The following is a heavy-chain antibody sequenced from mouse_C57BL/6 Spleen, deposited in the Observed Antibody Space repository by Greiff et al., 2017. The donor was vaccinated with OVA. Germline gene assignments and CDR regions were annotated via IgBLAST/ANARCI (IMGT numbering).Heavy chain of an antibody. CDR1: GFTFSSYA. CDR2: ISSGGDYI. V-gene: IGHV5-9-1*02. J-gene: IGHJ2*01. CDR3: TRDESGSGYGY. Sequence: EVQLQQSGEGLVKPGGSLKLSCAASGFTFSSYAMSWVRQTPEKRLEWVAYISSGGDYIYYADTVKGRFTISRDNARNTLYLQMSSLKSEDTAMYYCTRDESGSGYGYWGQGTTLTVSS. D-gene: IGHD3-2*02.